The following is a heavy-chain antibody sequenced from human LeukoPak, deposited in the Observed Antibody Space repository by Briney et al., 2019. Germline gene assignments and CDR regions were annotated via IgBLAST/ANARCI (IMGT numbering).Heavy chain of an antibody. D-gene: IGHD3-3*01. CDR2: INPNSGDT. CDR1: GYTFTGYY. Sequence: EASVKVSCTTSGYTFTGYYIHWVRQAPGQGLEWMGRINPNSGDTNYAQKFQGRVTMTRDTSISTAYMDLSRLKSDDTAVYYCARGTFYDFWSGDSDYWGQGTMVTVSS. V-gene: IGHV1-2*06. J-gene: IGHJ4*02. CDR3: ARGTFYDFWSGDSDY.